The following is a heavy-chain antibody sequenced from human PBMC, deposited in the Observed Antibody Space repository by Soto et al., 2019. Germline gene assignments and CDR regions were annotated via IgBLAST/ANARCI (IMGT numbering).Heavy chain of an antibody. D-gene: IGHD1-1*01. CDR3: ARGVYSAGPTDDYVNWQPLL. J-gene: IGHJ4*02. CDR1: GGKFSTFA. Sequence: QVQLVQSGAEVKRPGSSVKVSCKASGGKFSTFAINWVRQAPGHGLEWMGGIIPLFGEANYARKFQGRVTLTADESTTTAFMELSRLRSDDTAVYYCARGVYSAGPTDDYVNWQPLLWGQGTRITVTS. CDR2: IIPLFGEA. V-gene: IGHV1-69*01.